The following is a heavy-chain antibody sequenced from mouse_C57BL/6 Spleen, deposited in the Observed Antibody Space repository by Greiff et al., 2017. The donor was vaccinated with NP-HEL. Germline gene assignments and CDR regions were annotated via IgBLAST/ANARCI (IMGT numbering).Heavy chain of an antibody. D-gene: IGHD2-1*01. V-gene: IGHV1-26*01. Sequence: EVQLQQSGPELVKPGASVKISCKASGYTFTDYYMNWVKQSHGKSLEWIGDINPNNGGTSYNQKFKGKATLTVDKSSSTAYMELRSLTSEDSAVYYWARRGNLYYAMDYWGQGTSVTVSS. CDR3: ARRGNLYYAMDY. J-gene: IGHJ4*01. CDR1: GYTFTDYY. CDR2: INPNNGGT.